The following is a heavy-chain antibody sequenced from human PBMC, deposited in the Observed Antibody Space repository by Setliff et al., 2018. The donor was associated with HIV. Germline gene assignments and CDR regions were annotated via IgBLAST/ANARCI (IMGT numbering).Heavy chain of an antibody. CDR1: GFTFEDYG. CDR2: INWNGGST. Sequence: RSGGSLRLSCAVSGFTFEDYGMSWVRQAPGKGLEWVSGINWNGGSTGYVDSVKGRFTISRGNAKNSLYLQMNSLRAEDMALYYCVRDKWLVPDTFDIWGQGTMVTVS. V-gene: IGHV3-20*04. CDR3: VRDKWLVPDTFDI. J-gene: IGHJ3*02. D-gene: IGHD6-19*01.